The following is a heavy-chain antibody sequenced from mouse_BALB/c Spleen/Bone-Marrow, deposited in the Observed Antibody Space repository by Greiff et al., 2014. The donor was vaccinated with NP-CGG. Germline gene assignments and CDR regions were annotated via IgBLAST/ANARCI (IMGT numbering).Heavy chain of an antibody. Sequence: EVMLVESGGGLVKPGGSLKLSCAASGFTFSDYYMCWVRQTPEKRLEWVATVSDGGNYTYYPDSVKGKFTITRDNAKNNRYLQMSSLKSEDTAIYYCVRSGERYSSIDYWGQGTSVTVSS. D-gene: IGHD1-1*01. CDR1: GFTFSDYY. CDR3: VRSGERYSSIDY. CDR2: VSDGGNYT. J-gene: IGHJ4*01. V-gene: IGHV5-4*02.